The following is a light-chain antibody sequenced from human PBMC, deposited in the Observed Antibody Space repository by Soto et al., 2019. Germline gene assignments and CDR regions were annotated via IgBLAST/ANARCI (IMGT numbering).Light chain of an antibody. CDR3: QQLNSYPRT. CDR2: AAS. V-gene: IGKV1-9*01. Sequence: DIQLTQSPSFLSASVGDRVTITCRASQGISSYLAWYQQKPGKAPNLLIYAASTSQSGVPSRFSGSGSGTEFTLTISSLQTEDFTTYYCQQLNSYPRTFGQGTKVEIK. CDR1: QGISSY. J-gene: IGKJ1*01.